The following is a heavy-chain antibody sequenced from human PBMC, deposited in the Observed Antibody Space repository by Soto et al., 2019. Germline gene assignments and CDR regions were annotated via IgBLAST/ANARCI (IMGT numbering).Heavy chain of an antibody. D-gene: IGHD1-7*01. CDR3: ARGLTGTTMMWFDP. J-gene: IGHJ5*02. CDR2: IYHSGST. CDR1: GGSISSSNW. V-gene: IGHV4-4*02. Sequence: SETLSLTCAVSGGSISSSNWWSWVRQPPGKGLEWIGEIYHSGSTNYNPSLKSRVTISADKSKNQFSLKLSSVTAADTAVYYCARGLTGTTMMWFDPWGQGTLVTVSS.